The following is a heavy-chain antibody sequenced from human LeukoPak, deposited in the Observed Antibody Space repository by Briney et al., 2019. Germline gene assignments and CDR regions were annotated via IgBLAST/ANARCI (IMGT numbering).Heavy chain of an antibody. CDR3: ARQGRDGGNYFDY. V-gene: IGHV4-59*08. CDR2: IYYSGST. D-gene: IGHD4-23*01. CDR1: GGSISSYY. Sequence: MPSETLSLTCTVSGGSISSYYWSWIRQPPGKGLEWIGYIYYSGSTNYNPSLKSRVTISVDTSKNQFSLKLSSVTAADTAVYYCARQGRDGGNYFDYWGQGTLVTVSS. J-gene: IGHJ4*02.